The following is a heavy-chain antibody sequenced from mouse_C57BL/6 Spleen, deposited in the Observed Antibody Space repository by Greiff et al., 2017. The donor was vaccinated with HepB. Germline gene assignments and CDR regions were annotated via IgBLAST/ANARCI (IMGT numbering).Heavy chain of an antibody. CDR2: IYPRDGST. Sequence: QVQLQQSDAELVKPGASVKISCKVSGYTFTDHTIHWMKQRPEQGLEWIGYIYPRDGSTKYNEKFKGKATLTADKSSSTAYMQLNSLTSEDSAVYVCERRSYYGDDVAYWGQGTLVTVSA. J-gene: IGHJ3*01. V-gene: IGHV1-78*01. CDR3: ERRSYYGDDVAY. D-gene: IGHD2-2*01. CDR1: GYTFTDHT.